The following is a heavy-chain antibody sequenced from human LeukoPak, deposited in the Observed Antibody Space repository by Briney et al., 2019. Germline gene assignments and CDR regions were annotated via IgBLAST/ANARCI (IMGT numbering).Heavy chain of an antibody. D-gene: IGHD6-6*01. Sequence: SVKVSCKASGGTFSSYAISWVRQAPGQGLEWMGGIIPIFGTANYAQKFQGRVTITADESTSTAYMELSSLRSEDTAVYYYARVGGSSSGDAFDIWGQGTMVTVSS. J-gene: IGHJ3*02. CDR1: GGTFSSYA. CDR2: IIPIFGTA. V-gene: IGHV1-69*13. CDR3: ARVGGSSSGDAFDI.